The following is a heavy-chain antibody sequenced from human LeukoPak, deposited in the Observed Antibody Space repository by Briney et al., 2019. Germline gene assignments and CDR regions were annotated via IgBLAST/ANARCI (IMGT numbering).Heavy chain of an antibody. J-gene: IGHJ4*02. V-gene: IGHV3-33*01. D-gene: IGHD5-24*01. Sequence: GGSLRLSCPASVLTLSSYGMDWVRQAPGKGLDWVAIIYYDGNYKYYGDSVKGRFTISRDNSKNTLYLQMNSLRAEDTAMYYCARDRSNGFCEYWGQGTLVTVSS. CDR1: VLTLSSYG. CDR3: ARDRSNGFCEY. CDR2: IYYDGNYK.